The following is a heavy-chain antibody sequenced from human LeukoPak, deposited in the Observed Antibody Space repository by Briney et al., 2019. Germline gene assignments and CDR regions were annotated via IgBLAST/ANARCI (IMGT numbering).Heavy chain of an antibody. CDR1: GFTFSSYW. CDR3: ARDGPYYYDSSGKLRHSYYFDY. J-gene: IGHJ4*02. CDR2: INSDGSTT. D-gene: IGHD3-22*01. V-gene: IGHV3-74*01. Sequence: GGSLRLSCAASGFTFSSYWMYWVRQAPGMGLVFVSRINSDGSTTNYADSVKGRFTISRDNAKNSLYLQMNSLRAEDTAVYYCARDGPYYYDSSGKLRHSYYFDYWGQGTLVTVSS.